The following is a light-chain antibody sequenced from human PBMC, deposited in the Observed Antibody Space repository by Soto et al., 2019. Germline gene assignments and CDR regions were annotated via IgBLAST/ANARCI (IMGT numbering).Light chain of an antibody. CDR3: QQYNNWPPIT. CDR1: QCISRT. V-gene: IGKV3-15*01. CDR2: GAS. Sequence: EIVLTQSPDTLSVSPGERATLSCRASQCISRTLAWYQQKPGQAPRLLIYGASTRATGIPVRFSGSGSGTEFTLTISSLQSEDFAVYYCQQYNNWPPITFGQGTRLEIK. J-gene: IGKJ5*01.